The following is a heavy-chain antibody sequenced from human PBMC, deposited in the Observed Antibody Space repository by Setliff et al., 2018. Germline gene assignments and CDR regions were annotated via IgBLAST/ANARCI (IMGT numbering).Heavy chain of an antibody. CDR2: VSGSGGTT. CDR1: GLIVSSNY. Sequence: GGSLRLSCAASGLIVSSNYMSWVRQAPGKGLERVSAVSGSGGTTYYTDSVKGRFTISRDNSKSSLFLQMNGLRAEDTAIYYCAKYPSNSVYNYFDPWGQGTPVTVSS. J-gene: IGHJ5*02. D-gene: IGHD1-7*01. CDR3: AKYPSNSVYNYFDP. V-gene: IGHV3-23*01.